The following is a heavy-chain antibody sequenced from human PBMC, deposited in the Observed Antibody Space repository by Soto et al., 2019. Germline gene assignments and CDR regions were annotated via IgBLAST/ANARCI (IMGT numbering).Heavy chain of an antibody. CDR2: INHSGST. D-gene: IGHD3-22*01. CDR3: ARLGGYVSVGYYYLWDS. J-gene: IGHJ4*02. CDR1: DGSMNSDSSY. Sequence: QVQLQESGPGLVKPSETLSLTCRVSDGSMNSDSSYWGWIRQPPGKGLEWIGVINHSGSTYHNLSLKGRVTMSVDASRNQFSLKLTSMTAADTAVYYCARLGGYVSVGYYYLWDSWGQGTLVTVSS. V-gene: IGHV4-39*01.